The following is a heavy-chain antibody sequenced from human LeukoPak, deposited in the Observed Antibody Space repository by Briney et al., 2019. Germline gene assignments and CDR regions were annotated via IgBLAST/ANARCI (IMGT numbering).Heavy chain of an antibody. J-gene: IGHJ4*02. CDR2: INPNSGGT. V-gene: IGHV1-2*02. Sequence: ASVKVSCKASGYTFTGYYMHWVRQAPGQELEWMGWINPNSGGTNYAQKFQGRVTMTRDTSISTAYMELSRLRSDDTAVYYCARVSTPRYSSSAPLKWGQGTLVTVSS. D-gene: IGHD6-6*01. CDR3: ARVSTPRYSSSAPLK. CDR1: GYTFTGYY.